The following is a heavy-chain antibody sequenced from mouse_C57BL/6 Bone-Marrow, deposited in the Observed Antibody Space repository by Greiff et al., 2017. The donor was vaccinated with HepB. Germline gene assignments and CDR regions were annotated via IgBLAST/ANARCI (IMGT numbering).Heavy chain of an antibody. V-gene: IGHV5-2*01. CDR2: INSDGGST. J-gene: IGHJ1*03. CDR3: ARQGVRGYFDV. Sequence: DVHLVESGGGLVQPGESLKLSCESNEYEFPSHDMSWVRKTPEKRLELVAAINSDGGSTYYPDTMERRFIISRDTTKKTLYLQMSSLRSEDTALYYCARQGVRGYFDVWGTGTTVTVSS. D-gene: IGHD2-14*01. CDR1: EYEFPSHD.